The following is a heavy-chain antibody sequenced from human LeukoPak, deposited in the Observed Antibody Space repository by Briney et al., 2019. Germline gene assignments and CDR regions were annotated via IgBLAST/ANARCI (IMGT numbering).Heavy chain of an antibody. V-gene: IGHV4-59*12. CDR2: IYYSGST. J-gene: IGHJ6*02. Sequence: PSETLSLTCTVSGVSISSYYWSWIRQPPGKGLEWLGYIYYSGSTNYNPSLKGRVNISLDTSKNQVSLKLTAADTAVYYCVRDKWVRAGSSWLHYGMDVWGQGTTVTVSS. CDR3: VRDKWVRAGSSWLHYGMDV. CDR1: GVSISSYY. D-gene: IGHD6-13*01.